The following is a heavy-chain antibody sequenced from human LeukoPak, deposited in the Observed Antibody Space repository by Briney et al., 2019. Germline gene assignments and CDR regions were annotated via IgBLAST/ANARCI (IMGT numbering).Heavy chain of an antibody. Sequence: ASVKVSCKASGYTFTDYSMHWVRQAPGQGLQWMGWINPNSGDTDYAQKFQGRVTMTRDTSISTAYLEVSRLTSDDTAVYFCARDAIAATGSGAWVQGTLVTGSS. CDR2: INPNSGDT. V-gene: IGHV1-2*02. J-gene: IGHJ4*02. CDR1: GYTFTDYS. CDR3: ARDAIAATGSGA. D-gene: IGHD6-6*01.